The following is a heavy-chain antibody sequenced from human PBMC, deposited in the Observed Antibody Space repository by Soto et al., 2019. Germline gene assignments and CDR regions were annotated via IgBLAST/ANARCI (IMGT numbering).Heavy chain of an antibody. Sequence: PGESLKISCKGSGYSFTSYWISWVRQMPGKGLEWMGRIDPSDSYTNYSPSFQGHVTISADKSISTAYLQWSSLKASDTAMYYCARSPYGSSYYCYYGMAVWGQGTTVTVSS. CDR2: IDPSDSYT. V-gene: IGHV5-10-1*01. J-gene: IGHJ6*02. CDR3: ARSPYGSSYYCYYGMAV. D-gene: IGHD3-10*01. CDR1: GYSFTSYW.